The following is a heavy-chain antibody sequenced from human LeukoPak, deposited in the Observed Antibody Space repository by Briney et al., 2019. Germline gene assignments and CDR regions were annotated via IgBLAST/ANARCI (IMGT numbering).Heavy chain of an antibody. V-gene: IGHV3-48*03. Sequence: GGSLRLSCAASGFTLSRYGMHWVRQAPGKGLEWVSYISSSGSTIYYADSVKGRFTISRDNAKNSLYLQMNSLRAEDTAVYYCARGDSGSYYFDYWGQGTLVTVSS. CDR1: GFTLSRYG. CDR3: ARGDSGSYYFDY. D-gene: IGHD1-26*01. J-gene: IGHJ4*02. CDR2: ISSSGSTI.